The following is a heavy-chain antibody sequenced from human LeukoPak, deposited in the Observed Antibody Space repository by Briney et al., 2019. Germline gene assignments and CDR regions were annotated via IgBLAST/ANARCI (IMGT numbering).Heavy chain of an antibody. CDR3: ARGVVVAATLFDY. CDR2: INHSGST. V-gene: IGHV4-34*01. J-gene: IGHJ4*02. CDR1: GGSFSGYY. D-gene: IGHD2-15*01. Sequence: PSETLSLTCAVYGGSFSGYYWSWIRQPPGKGLEWIGEINHSGSTNYYPSLKSRVTISVDTSENQFSLKLSSVTAADTAVCYCARGVVVAATLFDYWGQGTLVTVSS.